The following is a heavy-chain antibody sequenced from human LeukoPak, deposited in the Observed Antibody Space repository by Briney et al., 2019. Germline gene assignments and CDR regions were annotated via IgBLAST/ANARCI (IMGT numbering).Heavy chain of an antibody. Sequence: GGSLRLSCAASGFAFDTFAMHWVRQTPGKGLEWVSGISRDSGTIIYVDSVKGRSTISRDNIRNSLSLQMNSLRAEDTAFYFCVKKVGGDAPFDSWGQGTLVTVSS. CDR1: GFAFDTFA. J-gene: IGHJ4*02. CDR3: VKKVGGDAPFDS. V-gene: IGHV3-9*01. CDR2: ISRDSGTI. D-gene: IGHD2-21*01.